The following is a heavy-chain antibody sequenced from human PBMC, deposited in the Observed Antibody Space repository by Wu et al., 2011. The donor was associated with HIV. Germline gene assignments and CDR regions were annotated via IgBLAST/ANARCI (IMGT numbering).Heavy chain of an antibody. CDR1: GYSFISYW. D-gene: IGHD1-14*01. CDR2: IFPGDSDT. V-gene: IGHV5-51*03. Sequence: VQLVQSGAEVKKPGESLKISCEVSGYSFISYWIGWVRQMPGKGLEWMGIIFPGDSDTTYNPSFQGQVTISADKSSNTAYLQWSSLKASDTAMYYCARGNPRYFDYVGPGNSGHVSS. CDR3: ARGNPRYFDY. J-gene: IGHJ4*02.